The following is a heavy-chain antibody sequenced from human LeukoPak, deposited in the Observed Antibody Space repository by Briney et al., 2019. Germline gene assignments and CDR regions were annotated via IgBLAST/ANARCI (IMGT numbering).Heavy chain of an antibody. CDR1: GYTITSNG. J-gene: IGHJ4*02. D-gene: IGHD3-10*01. CDR2: ISAYNGNT. V-gene: IGHV1-18*01. Sequence: GASVTLSCKASGYTITSNGISWVRQPHRPGHERMGWISAYNGNTNYAQKLQGRVTMTTDTSTSTAYMELRSLRSDDTAVYYCARVGEVPGYYGSGSYYYFDYWGQGTLVTVSS. CDR3: ARVGEVPGYYGSGSYYYFDY.